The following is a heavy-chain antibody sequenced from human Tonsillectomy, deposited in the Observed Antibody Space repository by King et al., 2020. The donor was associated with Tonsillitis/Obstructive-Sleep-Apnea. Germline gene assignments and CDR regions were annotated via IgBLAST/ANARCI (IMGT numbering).Heavy chain of an antibody. CDR3: AKEPAARAFDI. CDR2: ISYDGRNQ. CDR1: GFTFNSYP. Sequence: QLVQSGGGVVQPGGSLRLSCAASGFTFNSYPMHWVRQAPGKGLEWVALISYDGRNQYYADSVKGRFTISRDNSKYTLFLQMNSLRAEDTAVFYCAKEPAARAFDIWGQGTMVTVSS. D-gene: IGHD2-2*01. J-gene: IGHJ3*02. V-gene: IGHV3-30*04.